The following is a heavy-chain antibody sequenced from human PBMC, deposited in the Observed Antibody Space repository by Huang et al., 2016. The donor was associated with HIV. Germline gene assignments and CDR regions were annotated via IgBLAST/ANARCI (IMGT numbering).Heavy chain of an antibody. CDR1: GGSIKSTNFY. D-gene: IGHD3-22*01. CDR2: IYNSGHT. Sequence: HLQESGPGLVKPSETLSLTCSVSGGSIKSTNFYWGWIRQPPGKGLEWIGRIYNSGHTSYNPSLNSRFNISVDTSKKQFSLKLNFVTAADTAIYYCVRQTFYYDSGGYPPDYWGQGTLVIVSS. V-gene: IGHV4-39*01. J-gene: IGHJ4*02. CDR3: VRQTFYYDSGGYPPDY.